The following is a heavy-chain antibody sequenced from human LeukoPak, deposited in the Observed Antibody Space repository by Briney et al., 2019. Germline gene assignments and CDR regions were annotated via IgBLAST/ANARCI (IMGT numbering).Heavy chain of an antibody. V-gene: IGHV3-30*18. CDR1: GFTFSSYG. J-gene: IGHJ4*02. CDR3: AKDRTSGGSAQDY. Sequence: GRSLRLSCAASGFTFSSYGMHWVRQAPGKGLEWVAVISYDGSNKYYADSVKGRFTISRDNSKNTLYLQMNSLRAEDTAVYYCAKDRTSGGSAQDYRGQGTLVTVSS. D-gene: IGHD2-15*01. CDR2: ISYDGSNK.